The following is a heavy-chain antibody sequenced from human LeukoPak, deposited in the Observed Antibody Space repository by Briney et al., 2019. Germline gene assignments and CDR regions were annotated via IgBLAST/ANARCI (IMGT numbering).Heavy chain of an antibody. V-gene: IGHV4-39*01. D-gene: IGHD3-10*01. CDR2: IYYSGGT. Sequence: SETLSLTCTVSGGSISSSSYYWGWIRQPPGKGLEWIGSIYYSGGTYYNPSLKSRVTISVDTSKNQFSLKLSSVTAADTAVYYCARQGTMVRGVDYWGQGTLVTVSS. CDR1: GGSISSSSYY. CDR3: ARQGTMVRGVDY. J-gene: IGHJ4*02.